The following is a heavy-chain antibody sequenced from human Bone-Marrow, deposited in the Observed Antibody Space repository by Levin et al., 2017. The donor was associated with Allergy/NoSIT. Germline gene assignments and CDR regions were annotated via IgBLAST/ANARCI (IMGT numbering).Heavy chain of an antibody. D-gene: IGHD5-24*01. CDR2: IYYSGST. CDR3: ARSGEMATITPFFDY. J-gene: IGHJ4*02. CDR1: GGSISSYY. V-gene: IGHV4-59*08. Sequence: SQTLSLTCTVSGGSISSYYWSWIRQPSGKGLEWIGYIYYSGSTNYNPSLKSRVTISVDTSKNQFSLKLSSVTAADTAVYYCARSGEMATITPFFDYWGQGTLVTVSS.